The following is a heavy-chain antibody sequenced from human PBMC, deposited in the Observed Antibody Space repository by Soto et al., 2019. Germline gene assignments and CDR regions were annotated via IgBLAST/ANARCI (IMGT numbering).Heavy chain of an antibody. CDR3: ARERVGHSAMDV. CDR1: GGSITNYY. Sequence: QVQLQESGPGLVKPSETLSLMCTVSGGSITNYYWSWIRQSPAKGLEWIGYVSDSGSTKYNPSLKSRVTISVDTSKNQVSLKLTSLTAADTAVYYCARERVGHSAMDVWGQGTTVTVSS. D-gene: IGHD1-26*01. J-gene: IGHJ6*02. CDR2: VSDSGST. V-gene: IGHV4-59*12.